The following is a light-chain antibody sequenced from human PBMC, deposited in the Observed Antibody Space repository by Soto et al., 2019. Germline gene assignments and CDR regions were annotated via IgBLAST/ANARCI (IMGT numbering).Light chain of an antibody. CDR1: ASDVGVYNY. Sequence: QSALTQPPSASGSLGQSVTISCTGTASDVGVYNYVSWYQQHPGKAPKLMIYEVTKRPSGVPDRFSGSKSGNKASLTVSGLQAEDEADYYCSSYAGSSTLYVFGTGTKVTVL. J-gene: IGLJ1*01. CDR3: SSYAGSSTLYV. V-gene: IGLV2-8*01. CDR2: EVT.